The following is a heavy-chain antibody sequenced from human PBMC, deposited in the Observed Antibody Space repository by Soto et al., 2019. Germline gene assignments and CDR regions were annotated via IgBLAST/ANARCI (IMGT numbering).Heavy chain of an antibody. Sequence: GGSLRLSCAASGFNFSDHYMNWIRQAPGKGLEWVSYIDGSGRNTYYADSVKGRFTISRDNSKNTLSVQMDSLRVEDTALYYCAKDGGSVCSGGTCYFQAPDYWGQGTLVTVSS. CDR1: GFNFSDHY. V-gene: IGHV3-11*01. J-gene: IGHJ4*02. CDR2: IDGSGRNT. D-gene: IGHD2-15*01. CDR3: AKDGGSVCSGGTCYFQAPDY.